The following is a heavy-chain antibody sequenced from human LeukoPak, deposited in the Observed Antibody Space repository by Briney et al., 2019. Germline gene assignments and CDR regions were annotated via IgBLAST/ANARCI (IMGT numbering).Heavy chain of an antibody. D-gene: IGHD3-3*01. Sequence: SETLSLTCAVSGGSISGYYWSWIRQSPGKGLEWIGYIYYSGSTNYNPSLKSRVSISVDTSKNQFSLKLSSVTAADTAVYYCARHFWQNYDAFDIWGQGTMVTVSS. CDR2: IYYSGST. V-gene: IGHV4-59*08. CDR1: GGSISGYY. J-gene: IGHJ3*02. CDR3: ARHFWQNYDAFDI.